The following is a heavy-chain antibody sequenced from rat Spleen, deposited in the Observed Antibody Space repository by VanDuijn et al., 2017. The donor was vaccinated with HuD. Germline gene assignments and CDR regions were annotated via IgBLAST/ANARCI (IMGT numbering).Heavy chain of an antibody. D-gene: IGHD1-6*01. CDR2: IWTVGST. CDR3: ARDAGILRY. Sequence: QVQLKESGPGLVQPSQTLSLTCTVSGFSLTRYHVTWVRQPPGKGLEWRGVIWTVGSTTYNSLLKSRLSISRDISKSQVFLRMNSLQTEDTATYYCARDAGILRYWGQGVMVTVSS. J-gene: IGHJ2*01. V-gene: IGHV2-43*01. CDR1: GFSLTRYH.